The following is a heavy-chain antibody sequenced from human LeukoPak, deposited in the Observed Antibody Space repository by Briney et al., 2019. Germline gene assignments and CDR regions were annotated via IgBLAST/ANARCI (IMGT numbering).Heavy chain of an antibody. J-gene: IGHJ3*01. CDR3: ARGADAFDV. CDR1: GFTSISYT. Sequence: GGSLRLSCSASGFTSISYTMNWVRQTPGKGLEWVSSISSSGNYIYYADSMKGRFTISRDNAKNSLYLQMNSLRAEDTAVYYCARGADAFDVWGQGTMVTVSS. V-gene: IGHV3-21*01. CDR2: ISSSGNYI.